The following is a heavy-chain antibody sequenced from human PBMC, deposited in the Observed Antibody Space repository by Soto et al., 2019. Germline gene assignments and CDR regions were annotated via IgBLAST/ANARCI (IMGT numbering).Heavy chain of an antibody. J-gene: IGHJ4*02. V-gene: IGHV5-10-1*01. Sequence: GQSLKISCNASGYTFTNNWISWVRQKPGQGLQWMGRIDPSDSRTKYNPSFEGHVTISIDKSINTAFLQRSSLRASDTAVYFCARRRGYSYDFDYWGQGTLVTVSS. CDR3: ARRRGYSYDFDY. CDR1: GYTFTNNW. D-gene: IGHD5-18*01. CDR2: IDPSDSRT.